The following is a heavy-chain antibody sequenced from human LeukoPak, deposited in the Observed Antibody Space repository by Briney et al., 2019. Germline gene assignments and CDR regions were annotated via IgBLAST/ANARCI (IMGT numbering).Heavy chain of an antibody. CDR2: IYYSGST. CDR3: ARLSGTATALDY. J-gene: IGHJ4*02. V-gene: IGHV4-39*01. D-gene: IGHD1-14*01. CDR1: GGSIGSRNYY. Sequence: AETLSLTCTVSGGSIGSRNYYWGWIRQTPGKGLEWIGNIYYSGSTYYNPSLKSRLTISVDTPRNQFSLNLRSVTHAGTGLYYCARLSGTATALDYWGQGILVTVSS.